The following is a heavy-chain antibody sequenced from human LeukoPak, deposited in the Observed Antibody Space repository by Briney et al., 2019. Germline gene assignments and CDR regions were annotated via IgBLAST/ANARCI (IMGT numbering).Heavy chain of an antibody. J-gene: IGHJ4*02. Sequence: GGSLRLSCAASGFTFSSYSMNWVRQAPGKGLEWVSSISSSSSYTYYADSVKGRFTISRDNAKNSLYLQMNSLRAEDTAVYYCARDEGNYYGWRDYYFDYWGQGTLVTVSS. CDR2: ISSSSSYT. V-gene: IGHV3-21*01. D-gene: IGHD1-26*01. CDR1: GFTFSSYS. CDR3: ARDEGNYYGWRDYYFDY.